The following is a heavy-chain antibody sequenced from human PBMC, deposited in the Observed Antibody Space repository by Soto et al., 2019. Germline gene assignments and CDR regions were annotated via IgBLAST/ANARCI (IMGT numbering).Heavy chain of an antibody. CDR2: ISAYNGNT. J-gene: IGHJ4*02. V-gene: IGHV1-18*01. CDR3: ARDPYSSSWQSPPPDY. D-gene: IGHD6-13*01. CDR1: GYTFTRYG. Sequence: ASVKVSCKASGYTFTRYGICWVRQALGQGLEWMGWISAYNGNTNYAQKLQGRVTMTTDTSTSTAYMELRSLRSDDTAVYYCARDPYSSSWQSPPPDYWGQGTLVTVSS.